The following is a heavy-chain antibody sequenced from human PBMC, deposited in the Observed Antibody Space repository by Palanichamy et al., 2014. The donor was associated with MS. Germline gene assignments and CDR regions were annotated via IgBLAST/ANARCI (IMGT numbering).Heavy chain of an antibody. Sequence: QVQLVQSGAEVKKPGASVKVSCKASGYTFTDYAMNWVRQAPGQRLEWMGWINAGNGNTKYSQKFQGGVTLTRDTSASTAYMELSSLTSEDTAVYYCARGLWSSSRVGYYFDNWGQGTLVTVSS. CDR2: INAGNGNT. CDR3: ARGLWSSSRVGYYFDN. J-gene: IGHJ4*02. D-gene: IGHD3-3*01. CDR1: GYTFTDYA. V-gene: IGHV1-3*01.